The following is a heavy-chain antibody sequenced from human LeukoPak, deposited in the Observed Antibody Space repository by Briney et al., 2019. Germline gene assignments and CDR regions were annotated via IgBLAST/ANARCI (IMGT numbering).Heavy chain of an antibody. CDR2: IKSKTEGGTT. J-gene: IGHJ6*03. CDR1: GFTFSNAW. D-gene: IGHD2-21*01. Sequence: GGSLRLSCAASGFTFSNAWMSWVRQDPGKGQEWVGRIKSKTEGGTTDYAAPVKGRFTISRDDSKNTLYLQMNSLKTEDTAVYYCTTDPGFNSFYYYRDVWGKGTTVTVSS. CDR3: TTDPGFNSFYYYRDV. V-gene: IGHV3-15*01.